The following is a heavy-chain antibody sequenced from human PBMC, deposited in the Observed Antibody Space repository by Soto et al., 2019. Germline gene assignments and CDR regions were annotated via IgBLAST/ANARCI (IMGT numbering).Heavy chain of an antibody. CDR1: GFTFSNYW. D-gene: IGHD3-16*01. J-gene: IGHJ4*02. V-gene: IGHV3-74*01. CDR2: INGDGTST. CDR3: ARELGNSVLPLDY. Sequence: AGGSLRLSCAASGFTFSNYWMHWVRQAPGKGLVWVSRINGDGTSTAYADSVKGRFTISRDNAKNTLYMEMSSLRVEDTAVYYCARELGNSVLPLDYWGQGALVTVSS.